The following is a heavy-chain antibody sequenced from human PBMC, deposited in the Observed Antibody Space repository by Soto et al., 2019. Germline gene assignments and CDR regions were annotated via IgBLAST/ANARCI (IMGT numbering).Heavy chain of an antibody. Sequence: EVQLVESGGGLVQPGGSLRLSCAASGFTVSSNYMSWVRQAPGKGLEWVSVIYSGGSTYYVDSVKGRFTISRHNSKNTLYLQMNSLRAEDTAVYYCARDRDTVTTGIRYMDVWGKGTTVTVSS. CDR2: IYSGGST. J-gene: IGHJ6*03. CDR3: ARDRDTVTTGIRYMDV. D-gene: IGHD4-17*01. CDR1: GFTVSSNY. V-gene: IGHV3-53*04.